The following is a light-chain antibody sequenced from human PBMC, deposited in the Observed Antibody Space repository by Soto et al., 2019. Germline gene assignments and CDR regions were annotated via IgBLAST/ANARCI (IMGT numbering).Light chain of an antibody. V-gene: IGLV2-14*01. CDR1: SSDVGRYNY. CDR2: EVS. CDR3: SSYTSRTSVV. Sequence: QSVLTQPASVSGSPGQSITISCTGTSSDVGRYNYVSWYQQYPGKAPKLIIFEVSIRPSGVSNRFSGSKSGTTASLTISGLQIEDEADYYCSSYTSRTSVVFGGGTKLTV. J-gene: IGLJ2*01.